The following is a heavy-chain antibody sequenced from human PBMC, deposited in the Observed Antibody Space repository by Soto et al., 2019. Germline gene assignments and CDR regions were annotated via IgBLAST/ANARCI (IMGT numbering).Heavy chain of an antibody. CDR1: GFTFSSYG. D-gene: IGHD5-12*01. CDR3: ARDRGYFMRYFDY. CDR2: IWYDGSNK. V-gene: IGHV3-33*01. Sequence: PGGSLRLSCAASGFTFSSYGMHWVRQAPGKGLEWVAVIWYDGSNKYYADSVKGRFTISRVNSKNTLYLQMNSLRAEDTAVYYCARDRGYFMRYFDYWGQGTLVTVSS. J-gene: IGHJ4*02.